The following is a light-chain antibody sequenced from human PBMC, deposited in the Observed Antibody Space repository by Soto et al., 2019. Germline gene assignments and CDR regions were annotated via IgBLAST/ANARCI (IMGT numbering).Light chain of an antibody. CDR3: KSYAGSNTYL. CDR1: KSDIGVYDF. V-gene: IGLV2-8*01. Sequence: QSALTQHPSASGSPGQSVTISCTGTKSDIGVYDFVSWCQHHPGKAPRLIIYEVVQRPSGVPDRFSGSKSGNTASLTVSGLQAADEADYFCKSYAGSNTYLSGNGSKVTV. J-gene: IGLJ1*01. CDR2: EVV.